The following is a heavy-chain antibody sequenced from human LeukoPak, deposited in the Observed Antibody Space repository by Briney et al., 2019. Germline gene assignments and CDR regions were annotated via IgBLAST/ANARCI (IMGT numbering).Heavy chain of an antibody. CDR1: GDSITSGDYY. D-gene: IGHD1-26*01. CDR3: ARHLSGSSWFDP. Sequence: SETLSLTCTVSGDSITSGDYYWTWIRQPPGKGLEWVAYMHYTGNTYYNSSLKSRLTISVDTSKNQFSLRLSFVTAADTAMYHYARHLSGSSWFDPWGQGTLVTVSS. V-gene: IGHV4-30-4*08. CDR2: MHYTGNT. J-gene: IGHJ5*02.